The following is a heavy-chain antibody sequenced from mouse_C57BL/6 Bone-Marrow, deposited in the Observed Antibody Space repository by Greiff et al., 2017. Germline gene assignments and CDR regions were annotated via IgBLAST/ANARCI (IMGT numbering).Heavy chain of an antibody. CDR2: ISDGGSYT. V-gene: IGHV5-4*01. J-gene: IGHJ3*01. CDR1: GFTFSSYA. Sequence: EVQLVESGGGLVKPGGSLKLSCAASGFTFSSYAMYWVRQTPEQRLEWVATISDGGSYTYYPDNVKGRFTIARNNAKNNLYLQMSHLTSEDTAMYYCARDGGWLLPSWFAYWGQGTLVTVSA. CDR3: ARDGGWLLPSWFAY. D-gene: IGHD2-3*01.